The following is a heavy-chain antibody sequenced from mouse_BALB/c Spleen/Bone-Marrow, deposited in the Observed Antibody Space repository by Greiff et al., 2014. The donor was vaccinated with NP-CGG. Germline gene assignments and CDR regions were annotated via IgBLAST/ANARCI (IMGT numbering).Heavy chain of an antibody. J-gene: IGHJ2*01. CDR1: GYTFTSYW. D-gene: IGHD2-1*01. CDR3: ARCYYGNYFDY. Sequence: VQLQQSGAELVKPGASVKLSCEASGYTFTSYWMHWVKQRPGQGLEWIGEINPSNGRTNYNEKFKSKATLTVDKSSSTAYMQLSSLTSEDSAVYYCARCYYGNYFDYWGQGTTLTVSS. CDR2: INPSNGRT. V-gene: IGHV1S81*02.